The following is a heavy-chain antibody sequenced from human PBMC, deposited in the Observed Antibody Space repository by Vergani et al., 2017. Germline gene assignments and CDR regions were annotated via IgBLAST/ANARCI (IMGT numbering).Heavy chain of an antibody. CDR2: IYSGGST. CDR3: ARGLTIFGVALRYGMDV. V-gene: IGHV3-53*01. Sequence: EVQLVESGGGLIQPGGSLRLSCAASGFTVSSNYMSWVRQAPGKGLEWVSVIYSGGSTYYADSVKGRFTISRDNSKNTLYHQMNSLRAEDTAVYYCARGLTIFGVALRYGMDVWGQGTTVTVSS. CDR1: GFTVSSNY. J-gene: IGHJ6*02. D-gene: IGHD3-3*01.